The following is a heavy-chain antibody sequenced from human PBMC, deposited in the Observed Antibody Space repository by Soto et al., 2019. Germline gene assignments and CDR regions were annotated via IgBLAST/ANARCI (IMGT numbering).Heavy chain of an antibody. Sequence: EVQLVESGGGLVQPGGSLRLSCAASGFTFSSYSMNWVRQAPGKGLEWVSYISSSSSTIYYADSVKGRFTISRDNAKNSLYLQMNSLRAEDTAVYYCARDLVCSGGSCYSGFDYWGQGTLVTVSS. J-gene: IGHJ4*02. V-gene: IGHV3-48*01. D-gene: IGHD2-15*01. CDR2: ISSSSSTI. CDR1: GFTFSSYS. CDR3: ARDLVCSGGSCYSGFDY.